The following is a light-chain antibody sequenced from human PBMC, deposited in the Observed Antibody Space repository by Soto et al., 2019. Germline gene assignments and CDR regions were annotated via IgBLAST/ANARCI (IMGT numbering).Light chain of an antibody. Sequence: QSALTQPASVSGSPGQSITISCTGTSSDIGGYNYVSWYQEHPGKAPKLLIYEVSFRPSGVSDRFSASKSVNTASLTISGLQAEDEADYYCTSYTGFSTLVFGPGTKLTV. J-gene: IGLJ1*01. CDR2: EVS. V-gene: IGLV2-14*01. CDR1: SSDIGGYNY. CDR3: TSYTGFSTLV.